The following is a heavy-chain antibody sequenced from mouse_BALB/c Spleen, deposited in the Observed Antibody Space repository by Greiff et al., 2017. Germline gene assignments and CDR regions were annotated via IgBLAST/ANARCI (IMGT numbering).Heavy chain of an antibody. CDR3: AREGYYGSSYDY. D-gene: IGHD1-1*01. J-gene: IGHJ2*01. Sequence: EVKLMESGGGLVQPGGSRKLSCAASGFTFSSFGMHWVRQAPEKGLEWVAYISSGSSTIYYADTVKGRFTISRDNPKNTLFLQMTSLRSEDTAMYYCAREGYYGSSYDYWGQGTTLTVSS. CDR2: ISSGSSTI. CDR1: GFTFSSFG. V-gene: IGHV5-17*02.